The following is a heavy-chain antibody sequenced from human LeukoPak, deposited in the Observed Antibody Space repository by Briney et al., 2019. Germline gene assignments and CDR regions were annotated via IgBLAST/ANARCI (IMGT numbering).Heavy chain of an antibody. Sequence: GDSLRLSCAASGFTFSSYAMSWVRQAPGKGLEWVSAISGSGDSTYYADSVKGRYTISRDNSKNTLYLQMNSLRAEDTAVYYCAKGPLIVVVVWVDYWGQGTLVTVSS. V-gene: IGHV3-23*01. CDR1: GFTFSSYA. CDR2: ISGSGDST. D-gene: IGHD3-22*01. J-gene: IGHJ4*02. CDR3: AKGPLIVVVVWVDY.